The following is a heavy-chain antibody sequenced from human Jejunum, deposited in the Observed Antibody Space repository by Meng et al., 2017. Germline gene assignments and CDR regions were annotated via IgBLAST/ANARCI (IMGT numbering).Heavy chain of an antibody. D-gene: IGHD1-26*01. J-gene: IGHJ4*02. Sequence: QGQLVQSAAEVKGPGASVKVSCKASGYPFTDYYLYWVRQAPGQGLEWMGRINTRTGGTIYTQKFYGRVTMTRDTSISTAYMELSRLRSDDTAVYYCARELISYAFDYWGQGSLVTVSS. CDR1: GYPFTDYY. CDR3: ARELISYAFDY. CDR2: INTRTGGT. V-gene: IGHV1-2*06.